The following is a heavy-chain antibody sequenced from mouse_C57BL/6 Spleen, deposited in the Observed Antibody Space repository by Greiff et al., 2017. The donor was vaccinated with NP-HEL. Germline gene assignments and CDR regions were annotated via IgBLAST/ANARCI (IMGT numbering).Heavy chain of an antibody. J-gene: IGHJ4*01. V-gene: IGHV1-69*01. CDR2: IDPSDSYT. D-gene: IGHD2-5*01. CDR1: GYTFTSYW. Sequence: QVQLKQSGAELVMPGASVKLSCKASGYTFTSYWMHWVKQRPGQGLEWIGEIDPSDSYTNYNQKFKGKSTLTVDKSSSTAYMQLSSLTSEDSAVYYCARGYYSNHYYAMDYWGQGTSVTVSS. CDR3: ARGYYSNHYYAMDY.